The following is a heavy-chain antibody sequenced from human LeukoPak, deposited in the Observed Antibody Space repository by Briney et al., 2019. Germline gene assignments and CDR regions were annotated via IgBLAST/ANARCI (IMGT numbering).Heavy chain of an antibody. Sequence: ASVKVSCKASGYTFTSYGISWVRQAPGQGLEWMGWISAYNGNTNYAQKLQGRVTMTTDTSTSTAYMELRSLRSDDTAVYHCARVALTMVRGDYYYYMDVWGKGTTVTVSS. CDR2: ISAYNGNT. CDR1: GYTFTSYG. D-gene: IGHD3-10*01. V-gene: IGHV1-18*01. J-gene: IGHJ6*03. CDR3: ARVALTMVRGDYYYYMDV.